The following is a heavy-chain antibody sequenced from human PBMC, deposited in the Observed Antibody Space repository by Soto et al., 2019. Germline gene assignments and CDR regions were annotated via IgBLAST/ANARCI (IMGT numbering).Heavy chain of an antibody. CDR3: ARELFGRSVWFDP. V-gene: IGHV4-59*12. Sequence: KPSETLSLTCTVSGGSISSYYWNWIRQPPGKGLEWIGDIYYGGGTNYNPSLKSRVTLSVDTSKNQFSLKLSSVTAADTAVYYCARELFGRSVWFDPWGQGTLVTVSS. D-gene: IGHD3-10*01. J-gene: IGHJ5*02. CDR2: IYYGGGT. CDR1: GGSISSYY.